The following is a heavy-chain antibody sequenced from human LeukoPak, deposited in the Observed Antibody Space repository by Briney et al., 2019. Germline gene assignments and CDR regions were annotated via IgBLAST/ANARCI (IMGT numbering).Heavy chain of an antibody. CDR3: SRESGPFSPFGF. D-gene: IGHD1-26*01. Sequence: SETLSLTCTVSLDSTTSNFWSWVRQPPGKGLEWIGEISLRGLTNYNPSLRSRLTMSLDESKNQVSLNLTSVTAADTAVYYCSRESGPFSPFGFWGQGTLVSVHS. CDR1: LDSTTSNF. CDR2: ISLRGLT. J-gene: IGHJ4*02. V-gene: IGHV4-4*02.